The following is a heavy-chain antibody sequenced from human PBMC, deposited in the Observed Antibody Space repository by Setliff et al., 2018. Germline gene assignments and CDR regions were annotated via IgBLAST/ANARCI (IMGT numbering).Heavy chain of an antibody. Sequence: GGSLRLSCAASGFTFSAHYMDWLRQAPGKGLEWVGRIRSKADSYATAYAASVKARFTISRDDSKNTAYLQVNSLKTEDTAVYYCAITMTTGVDFFDYWGQGTLVTVS. CDR3: AITMTTGVDFFDY. CDR1: GFTFSAHY. V-gene: IGHV3-73*01. CDR2: IRSKADSYAT. D-gene: IGHD4-17*01. J-gene: IGHJ4*02.